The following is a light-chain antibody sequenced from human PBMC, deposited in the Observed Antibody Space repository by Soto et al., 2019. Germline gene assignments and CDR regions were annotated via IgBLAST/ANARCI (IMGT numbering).Light chain of an antibody. CDR2: GAS. CDR3: QQYGGSPRT. CDR1: QRVGGTF. Sequence: EIDLTQSPGTLSLSPGEGATLSCRASQRVGGTFLAWYQQKGGQAPRLLIHGASNRATGIPDRFSGSGSGTDFTLTISRLEPEHFAVYYCQQYGGSPRTFGPGP. V-gene: IGKV3-20*01. J-gene: IGKJ1*01.